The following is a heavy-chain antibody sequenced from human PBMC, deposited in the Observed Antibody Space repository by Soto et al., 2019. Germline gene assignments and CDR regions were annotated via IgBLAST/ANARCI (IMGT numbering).Heavy chain of an antibody. J-gene: IGHJ5*02. D-gene: IGHD6-19*01. V-gene: IGHV4-34*01. CDR3: ARVSSGWYRRGWFDP. CDR1: GGSFSGYY. CDR2: INHSGST. Sequence: QVQLQQWGAGLLKPSETLSLTCAVYGGSFSGYYWSWIRQPPGKGLEWIGEINHSGSTNYNPSLKSRVTISVDTSKNQFSRKLSSVAAADTAVYYCARVSSGWYRRGWFDPWGQGTLVTVSS.